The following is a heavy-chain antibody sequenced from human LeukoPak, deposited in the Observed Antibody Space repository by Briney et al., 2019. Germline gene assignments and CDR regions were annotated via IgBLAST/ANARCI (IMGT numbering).Heavy chain of an antibody. CDR3: ARLGYSSTEIDY. Sequence: ASVTVSFKASGYTFTSYYMHWVRQAPGQGREGMGVINPSGGSTSYAQKFQGRVTMTRDMSTSTVYMELSSLRSEDTAVYYCARLGYSSTEIDYWGQGTLVTVSS. D-gene: IGHD6-13*01. V-gene: IGHV1-46*01. CDR2: INPSGGST. J-gene: IGHJ4*02. CDR1: GYTFTSYY.